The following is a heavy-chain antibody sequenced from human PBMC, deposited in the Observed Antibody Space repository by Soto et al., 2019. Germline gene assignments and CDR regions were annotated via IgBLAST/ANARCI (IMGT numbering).Heavy chain of an antibody. CDR3: AKRSYDTSGSILNDLDF. J-gene: IGHJ4*02. CDR1: GFTFSSYA. D-gene: IGHD3-22*01. Sequence: EVQLLESGGGLVPPGGSLRLSCAASGFTFSSYAMTWVRQAPGKGLEWVSTISRSGSNTYYADSVKGRFTISRDNSKNTLSLQMNSLRAEDTAVYYCAKRSYDTSGSILNDLDFWAQGTLVTVSS. V-gene: IGHV3-23*01. CDR2: ISRSGSNT.